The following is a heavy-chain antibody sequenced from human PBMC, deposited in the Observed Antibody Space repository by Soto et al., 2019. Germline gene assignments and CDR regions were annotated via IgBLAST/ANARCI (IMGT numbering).Heavy chain of an antibody. CDR3: AVNPAYPY. D-gene: IGHD3-16*01. CDR2: INTGNGNT. J-gene: IGHJ4*02. CDR1: EYTFNNYA. V-gene: IGHV1-3*04. Sequence: QVQLVQSGAEEKKPGASVKVSCKASEYTFNNYAIHWVCQAPGQRLEWMGWINTGNGNTEYSHRFKGRVTNTRDTSATTAPMELSSRTCEDTAVYYCAVNPAYPYWGQGTPVTVSS.